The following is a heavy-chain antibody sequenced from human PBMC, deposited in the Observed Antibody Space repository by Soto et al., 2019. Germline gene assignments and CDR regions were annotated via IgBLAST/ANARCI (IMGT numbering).Heavy chain of an antibody. J-gene: IGHJ4*02. V-gene: IGHV3-23*01. CDR3: AKDSSSGYYVYFDY. Sequence: PGASLRLSCADSGFTFNSYAMNWVRQAPGKGLEWVSVISGPGTITYYADSVKGRFTISRDNSKNTLYLQMNSLRAEDTAVYYCAKDSSSGYYVYFDYWGQGTLVTVS. D-gene: IGHD3-22*01. CDR1: GFTFNSYA. CDR2: ISGPGTIT.